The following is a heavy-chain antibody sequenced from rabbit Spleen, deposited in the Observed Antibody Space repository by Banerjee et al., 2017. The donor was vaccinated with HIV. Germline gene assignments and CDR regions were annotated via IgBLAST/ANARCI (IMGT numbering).Heavy chain of an antibody. D-gene: IGHD3-1*01. V-gene: IGHV1S40*01. Sequence: QSLEESGGDLVKPGASLTLTCTASGFSLSSIYYMCWVRQAPGKGLEWIACIFIGDGNTYYASWAKGRFTISKTSSTTVTLQMTSLTAADTATYFCVRGTDYHGYGYDLWGQGTLVTVS. J-gene: IGHJ4*01. CDR1: GFSLSSIYY. CDR2: IFIGDGNT. CDR3: VRGTDYHGYGYDL.